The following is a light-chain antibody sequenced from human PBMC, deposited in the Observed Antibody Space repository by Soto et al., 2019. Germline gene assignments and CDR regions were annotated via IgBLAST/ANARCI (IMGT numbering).Light chain of an antibody. J-gene: IGKJ1*01. V-gene: IGKV1-39*01. Sequence: DIQMTQSPSSLSSSVGDICTITCRSSQSISSYLNWCQQKPGKAPKLLIYAASSLQSGVPSRFSGSGSGTDFTLTISSLQPDDFATYYCQQYVTAFRSFGQGTKVDIK. CDR3: QQYVTAFRS. CDR1: QSISSY. CDR2: AAS.